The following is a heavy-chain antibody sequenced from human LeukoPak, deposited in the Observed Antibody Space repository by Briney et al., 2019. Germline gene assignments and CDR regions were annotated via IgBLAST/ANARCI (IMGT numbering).Heavy chain of an antibody. Sequence: PSETLSLTCTVSGGSISSGSYYWSWIRQPAGKGLEWIGRIYTSGSTNYNPSLKSRVTISVDTSKNQFSLKLSSVTAADTAVYYCARARGYCSGGSCYSGTHYYYYYMDVWGKGTTVTISS. V-gene: IGHV4-61*02. D-gene: IGHD2-15*01. J-gene: IGHJ6*03. CDR3: ARARGYCSGGSCYSGTHYYYYYMDV. CDR2: IYTSGST. CDR1: GGSISSGSYY.